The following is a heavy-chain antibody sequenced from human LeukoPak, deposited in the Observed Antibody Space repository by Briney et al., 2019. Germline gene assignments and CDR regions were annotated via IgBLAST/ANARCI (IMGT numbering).Heavy chain of an antibody. D-gene: IGHD6-13*01. CDR2: ICYHGHRT. Sequence: GGSLRLSCVASGFTFYTYVMSSVGQVPGKGLEWVSGICYHGHRTYYTDSVKGRFTISRDNSKNTLYLQLNSLRVEDTAIYYCARIPGMAAGSDFYFDYWGPGTVVTVFS. CDR3: ARIPGMAAGSDFYFDY. J-gene: IGHJ4*02. CDR1: GFTFYTYV. V-gene: IGHV3-23*01.